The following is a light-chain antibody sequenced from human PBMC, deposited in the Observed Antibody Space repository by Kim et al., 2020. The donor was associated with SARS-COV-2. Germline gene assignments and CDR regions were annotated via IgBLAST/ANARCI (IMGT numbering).Light chain of an antibody. CDR2: AAS. CDR1: QSINKY. CDR3: QQSYSALGGFT. V-gene: IGKV1-39*01. Sequence: VGDRVTVPFRASQSINKYLNWYQQKPGQAPKLLIYAASNLQGGVPARFTGSGSGTDFTLTINSLQPEDFATYYCQQSYSALGGFTFGGGTKVDIK. J-gene: IGKJ4*01.